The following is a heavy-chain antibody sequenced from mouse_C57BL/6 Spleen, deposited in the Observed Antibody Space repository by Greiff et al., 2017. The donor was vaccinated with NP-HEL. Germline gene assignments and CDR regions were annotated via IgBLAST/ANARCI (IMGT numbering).Heavy chain of an antibody. CDR3: ARPYSGSTSWFAY. Sequence: QVQLQQPGAELVKPGASVKLSCKASGYTFTSYWMHWVKQRPGQGLEWIGMIHPNSGSTNYNEKFKSKATLTVDKSSSTAYMQLSSLTSEDSAVYYCARPYSGSTSWFAYWGQGTLVTVSA. CDR2: IHPNSGST. J-gene: IGHJ3*01. CDR1: GYTFTSYW. D-gene: IGHD1-1*01. V-gene: IGHV1-64*01.